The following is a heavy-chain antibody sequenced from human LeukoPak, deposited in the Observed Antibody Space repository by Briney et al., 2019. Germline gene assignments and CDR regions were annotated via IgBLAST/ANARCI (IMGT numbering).Heavy chain of an antibody. CDR2: ISYDGSNK. Sequence: GGSLRLSCAASGFTFSSYAMHWVRQAPGKGLEWVAVISYDGSNKYYADSVKGRFTISRDNSKNTLYLQMNSLRAEDTAVYYCAKDPRYYYDSSGYSYFGYWGQGTLVTVSS. V-gene: IGHV3-30*04. D-gene: IGHD3-22*01. CDR3: AKDPRYYYDSSGYSYFGY. J-gene: IGHJ4*02. CDR1: GFTFSSYA.